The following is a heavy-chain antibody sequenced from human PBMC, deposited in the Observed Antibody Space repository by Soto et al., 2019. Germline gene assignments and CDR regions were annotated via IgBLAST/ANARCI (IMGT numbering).Heavy chain of an antibody. CDR3: ARGRGNSGSYGFYYYYGMDV. D-gene: IGHD3-10*01. CDR1: GGSFSGYY. J-gene: IGHJ6*02. Sequence: ASETLSLTCAVYGGSFSGYYWSWIRQPPGKGLEWIGEINHSGSTNYNPSLKSRDTISVDTSKNQFSLKLSSVTAADTAVYYCARGRGNSGSYGFYYYYGMDVWGQGTTVTVSS. V-gene: IGHV4-34*01. CDR2: INHSGST.